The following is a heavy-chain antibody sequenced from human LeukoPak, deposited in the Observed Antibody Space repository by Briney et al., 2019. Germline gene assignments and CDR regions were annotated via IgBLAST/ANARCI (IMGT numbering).Heavy chain of an antibody. CDR1: EFTFGSYW. CDR2: INRDGSKN. J-gene: IGHJ4*02. V-gene: IGHV3-7*01. D-gene: IGHD1-26*01. Sequence: GGSLRLSCAASEFTFGSYWMTWVRQAPGKGLEWVANINRDGSKNHFVDSVKGRFTISRDNAKNFLYLQMNSLRVEDTAVYYCASAAGWEFGYWGQGTLVTVSS. CDR3: ASAAGWEFGY.